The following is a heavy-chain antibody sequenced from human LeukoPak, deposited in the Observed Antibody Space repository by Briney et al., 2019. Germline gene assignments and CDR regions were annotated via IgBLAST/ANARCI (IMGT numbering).Heavy chain of an antibody. Sequence: PGGSLRLSCAASGFTVSSNYMSWVRQAPGKGLEWVSVIYSGGSTYYADSVKGRFTISRDNSKNTLYLQMNSLRAEDTAVCYCARDGNYGDYNWFDPWGQGTLVTVSS. J-gene: IGHJ5*02. D-gene: IGHD4-17*01. V-gene: IGHV3-66*01. CDR1: GFTVSSNY. CDR3: ARDGNYGDYNWFDP. CDR2: IYSGGST.